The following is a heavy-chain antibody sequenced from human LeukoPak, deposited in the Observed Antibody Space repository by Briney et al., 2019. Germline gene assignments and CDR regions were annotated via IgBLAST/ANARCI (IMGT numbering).Heavy chain of an antibody. V-gene: IGHV4-31*03. J-gene: IGHJ3*02. CDR2: IYYSGST. CDR1: GGSISSGGYY. Sequence: PSETLSLTCTVSGGSISSGGYYWSWIRQHPGKGLEWIGYIYYSGSTYYNPSLKSRVTISVDTSKNQFSLKLSSVTAADTAVYYCAASMIDDAFDIWGQGTMVTVSS. D-gene: IGHD3-22*01. CDR3: AASMIDDAFDI.